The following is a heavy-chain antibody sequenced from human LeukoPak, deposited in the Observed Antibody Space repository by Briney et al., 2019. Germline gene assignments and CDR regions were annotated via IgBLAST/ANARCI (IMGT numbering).Heavy chain of an antibody. V-gene: IGHV4-38-2*02. J-gene: IGHJ5*02. CDR3: VREMTWFGDLS. Sequence: SETLSLTCTVSGYSISTDYCWGWIRQPPGKGLEWIGNFCHSGTTYYNPSLKSRVTISVDMSTNQFSLRLISVTAADTAVYYCVREMTWFGDLSWGQGTLVTVSP. CDR2: FCHSGTT. CDR1: GYSISTDYC. D-gene: IGHD3-10*01.